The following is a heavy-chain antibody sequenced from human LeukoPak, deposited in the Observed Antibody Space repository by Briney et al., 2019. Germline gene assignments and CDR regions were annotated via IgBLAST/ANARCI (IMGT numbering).Heavy chain of an antibody. CDR3: ARRNSSSLTSYYFDY. D-gene: IGHD6-6*01. Sequence: ASVKVSCKASGYTFTSYAMHWVRQAPGQRLEWMGWINAGNGNTKYSQKFQGRVTITRDTSASTAYMELSSLRSEDTAVYYCARRNSSSLTSYYFDYWGQGTLVTVSS. CDR2: INAGNGNT. V-gene: IGHV1-3*01. CDR1: GYTFTSYA. J-gene: IGHJ4*02.